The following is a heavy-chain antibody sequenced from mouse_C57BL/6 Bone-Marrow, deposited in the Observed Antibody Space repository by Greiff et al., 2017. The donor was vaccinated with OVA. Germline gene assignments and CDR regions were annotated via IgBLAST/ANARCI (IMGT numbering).Heavy chain of an antibody. CDR2: IYPGSGST. V-gene: IGHV1-55*01. J-gene: IGHJ4*01. CDR3: ARQGYDYDVRYAVDY. CDR1: GYTFTSYW. D-gene: IGHD2-4*01. Sequence: QVQLQQPGAELVKPGASVKMSCKASGYTFTSYWITWVKQRPGQGLEWIGDIYPGSGSTNYNEKFKSKATLTVDTSSSTAYMQLSSLTSEDSAIYYCARQGYDYDVRYAVDYWGQGTSVTVSS.